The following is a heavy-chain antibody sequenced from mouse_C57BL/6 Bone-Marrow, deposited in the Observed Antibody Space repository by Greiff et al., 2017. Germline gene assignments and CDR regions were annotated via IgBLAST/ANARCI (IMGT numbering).Heavy chain of an antibody. CDR1: GYAFTNYL. J-gene: IGHJ4*01. D-gene: IGHD2-4*01. Sequence: VHLVESGAELVRPGTSVKVSCKASGYAFTNYLIEWVKQRPGQGLEWIGVINPGSGGTNYNEKFKGKATLTADNSSSTAYMQLSSLTSEYSAVYFCARPCDYLCAMDYWGQGTSVTVSS. CDR2: INPGSGGT. CDR3: ARPCDYLCAMDY. V-gene: IGHV1-54*01.